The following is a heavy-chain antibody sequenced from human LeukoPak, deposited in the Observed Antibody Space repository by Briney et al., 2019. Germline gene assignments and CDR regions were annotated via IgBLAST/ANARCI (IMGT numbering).Heavy chain of an antibody. J-gene: IGHJ4*02. D-gene: IGHD1-26*01. CDR3: STGGYFLDF. Sequence: GGSLTLSCAGSGFIFSNAWMNWVRQAPGKGLEWVGRIKSRPDGGTIDYAAHVKGKFTISRDDSKNTVFLQMNSLKIEDTAVYYCSTGGYFLDFWGQGTLVTVSS. CDR2: IKSRPDGGTI. CDR1: GFIFSNAW. V-gene: IGHV3-15*01.